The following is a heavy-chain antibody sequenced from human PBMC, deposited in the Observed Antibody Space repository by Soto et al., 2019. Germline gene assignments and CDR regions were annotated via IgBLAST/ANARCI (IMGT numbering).Heavy chain of an antibody. Sequence: SETLSLTCAVSGGSISRSNWWSWVRQPPGKGLEWIGEIYHSGSTNYNPSLKSRVTISVDKSKNQFSLKLSSVTAADTAVYYCARQRYGGKYYYGMDVWGQGTTVTVSS. CDR1: GGSISRSNW. J-gene: IGHJ6*02. V-gene: IGHV4-4*02. D-gene: IGHD5-18*01. CDR2: IYHSGST. CDR3: ARQRYGGKYYYGMDV.